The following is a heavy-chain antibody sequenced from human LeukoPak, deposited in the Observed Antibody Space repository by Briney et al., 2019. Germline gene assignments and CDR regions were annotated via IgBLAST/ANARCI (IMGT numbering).Heavy chain of an antibody. CDR3: ARDGGGRTIFGVVTNWFDP. J-gene: IGHJ5*02. Sequence: GASVKVSCKASGGTFSSYAISWVRQAPGQGLEWMGGIIPIFGTANYAQKFQGRVTITADESTSTAYMELSSLRSEDTAVYYCARDGGGRTIFGVVTNWFDPWGQGTLVTVSS. CDR2: IIPIFGTA. V-gene: IGHV1-69*13. CDR1: GGTFSSYA. D-gene: IGHD3-3*01.